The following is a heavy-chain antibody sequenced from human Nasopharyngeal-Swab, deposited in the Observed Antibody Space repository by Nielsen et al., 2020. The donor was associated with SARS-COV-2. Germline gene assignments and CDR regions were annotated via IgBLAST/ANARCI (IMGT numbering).Heavy chain of an antibody. Sequence: GEFLKISCAASGFTFSSYSMNWVRQAPGKGLEWVSSISSSSSYIYYADSVKGRFTISRDNAKNSLYLQMNSLRAEDTAVYYCARLELLWFGELLDYWGQGTLVTVSS. CDR1: GFTFSSYS. J-gene: IGHJ4*02. V-gene: IGHV3-21*01. CDR3: ARLELLWFGELLDY. CDR2: ISSSSSYI. D-gene: IGHD3-10*01.